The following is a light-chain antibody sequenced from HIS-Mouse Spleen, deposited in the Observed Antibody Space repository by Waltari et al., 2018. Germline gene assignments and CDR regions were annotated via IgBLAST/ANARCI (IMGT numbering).Light chain of an antibody. CDR2: KDS. Sequence: SYELTQPSSVSVSPGQTARITCSGDVLAKKYARWFQQKPGQAPVLVIYKDSERPSGIPERFSGSNSGNTATLTISRVEAGDEADYYCQVWDSSSDHPYVFGTGTKVTVL. V-gene: IGLV3-27*01. J-gene: IGLJ1*01. CDR3: QVWDSSSDHPYV. CDR1: VLAKKY.